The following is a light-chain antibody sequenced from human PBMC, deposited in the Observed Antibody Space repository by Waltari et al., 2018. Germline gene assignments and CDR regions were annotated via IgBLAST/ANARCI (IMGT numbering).Light chain of an antibody. Sequence: QSALTQPASVSGSPGPPITISCAGTNSNIGGYNYVSWYQQHPGKAPKLMIYDVSMRPSGVSIRFSGSKSGNTASLTISGLQPDDKADYYCSSYTSSATYVFGTGTKVTVL. CDR1: NSNIGGYNY. CDR2: DVS. CDR3: SSYTSSATYV. V-gene: IGLV2-14*03. J-gene: IGLJ1*01.